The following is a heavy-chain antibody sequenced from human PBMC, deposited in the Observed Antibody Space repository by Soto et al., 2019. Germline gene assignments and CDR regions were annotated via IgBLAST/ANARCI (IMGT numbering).Heavy chain of an antibody. J-gene: IGHJ6*02. V-gene: IGHV1-3*01. CDR1: GYIFTNYG. Sequence: ASVKVSCKAPGYIFTNYGIHWVRQAPGQRLEWMGWINAGNGNTKYSQRFQGRVTITRDTSASTAYMELSSLQSEDTAIYYFAIAGYDNSGYYSNYGMDVWGQGTTVTVSS. D-gene: IGHD3-22*01. CDR2: INAGNGNT. CDR3: AIAGYDNSGYYSNYGMDV.